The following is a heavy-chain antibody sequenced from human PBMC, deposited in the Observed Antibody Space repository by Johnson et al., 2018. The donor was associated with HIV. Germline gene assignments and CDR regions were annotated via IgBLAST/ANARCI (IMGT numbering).Heavy chain of an antibody. CDR2: TSYDGSNK. CDR1: GFTFSSYA. CDR3: TREYSSLSQGAFDI. D-gene: IGHD6-6*01. Sequence: QVQLVESGGRLVKPGGSLRLSCAASGFTFSSYAMHWVRQAPGKGLEWVAVTSYDGSNKYYADSVKGRFTISRDNSKNTLYLQMNSLRAEDTAVYYCTREYSSLSQGAFDIWGQGTMVTVSS. V-gene: IGHV3-30-3*01. J-gene: IGHJ3*02.